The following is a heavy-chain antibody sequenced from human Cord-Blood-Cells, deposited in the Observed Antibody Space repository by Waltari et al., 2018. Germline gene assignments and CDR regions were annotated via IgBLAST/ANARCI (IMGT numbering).Heavy chain of an antibody. CDR3: AKDRDGGNFDY. D-gene: IGHD3-16*01. CDR2: ISDDGSKN. Sequence: QVQLVESGGGVVQPGRSLRLSCAASGFTFSSYGMHWVRQDPGKGLGGGEVISDDGSKNYYADSGKGRFTISRDKSKNTLYRQMNSLRAEDTAVYYCAKDRDGGNFDYWGQGTLVTVSS. V-gene: IGHV3-30*18. CDR1: GFTFSSYG. J-gene: IGHJ4*02.